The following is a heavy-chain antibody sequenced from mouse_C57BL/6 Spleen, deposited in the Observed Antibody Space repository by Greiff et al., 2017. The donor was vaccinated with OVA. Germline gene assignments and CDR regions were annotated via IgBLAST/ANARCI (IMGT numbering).Heavy chain of an antibody. CDR2: ISYDGSN. J-gene: IGHJ4*01. D-gene: IGHD2-1*01. Sequence: EVKLMESGPGLVKPSQSLSLTCSVTGYSITSGYYWNWIRQFPGNKLEWMGYISYDGSNNYNPSLKNRISITRDTSKNQFFLKLNSVTTEDTATYYWARETVYYGNYVGAMDYWGQGTSVTVSS. CDR1: GYSITSGYY. CDR3: ARETVYYGNYVGAMDY. V-gene: IGHV3-6*01.